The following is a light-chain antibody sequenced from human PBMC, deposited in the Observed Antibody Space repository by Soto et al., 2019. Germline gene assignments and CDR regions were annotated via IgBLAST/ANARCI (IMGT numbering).Light chain of an antibody. Sequence: EIVLTQSPGTLSLSPGERATLSCRASQSVTSSYLAWCQQKPGQAPRLLIYGASTRATGIPARFSGSGSGTEFTLTISSLQSEDFAVYYCQQYNNWPRTFGQGTKVDI. CDR1: QSVTSSY. V-gene: IGKV3-15*01. CDR3: QQYNNWPRT. CDR2: GAS. J-gene: IGKJ1*01.